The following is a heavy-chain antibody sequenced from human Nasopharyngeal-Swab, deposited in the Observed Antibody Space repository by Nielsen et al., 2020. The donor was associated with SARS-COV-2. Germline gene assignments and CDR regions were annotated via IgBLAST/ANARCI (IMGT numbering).Heavy chain of an antibody. D-gene: IGHD6-13*01. V-gene: IGHV1-69*13. CDR3: ARSDIAAAGTWVLGY. J-gene: IGHJ4*02. Sequence: SVKVSCKASGYTFTGYYMHWVRQAPGQGLEWMGGIIPIFGTANYAQKFQGRVTITADESTSTAYMELSSLRSEDTAVYYCARSDIAAAGTWVLGYWGQGTLVTVSS. CDR1: GYTFTGYY. CDR2: IIPIFGTA.